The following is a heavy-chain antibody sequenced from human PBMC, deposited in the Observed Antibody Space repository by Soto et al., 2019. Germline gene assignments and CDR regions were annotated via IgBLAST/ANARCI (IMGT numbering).Heavy chain of an antibody. CDR1: GGTFSRYG. Sequence: QVQLVQSGAEVKKPGSPVKVSCKASGGTFSRYGISWVRQAPGQGLEWMGGIIPIFGTANYAQKFQGRVTITADESTSRAYMELSSLRSEDTAVYYCARARNDNYCYGMDVWGQGTTVTVSS. CDR3: ARARNDNYCYGMDV. CDR2: IIPIFGTA. J-gene: IGHJ6*02. V-gene: IGHV1-69*12. D-gene: IGHD3-22*01.